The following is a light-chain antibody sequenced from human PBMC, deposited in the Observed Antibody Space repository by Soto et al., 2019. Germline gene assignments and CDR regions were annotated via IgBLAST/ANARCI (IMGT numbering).Light chain of an antibody. Sequence: EIVLTQSPGTLSLSPGERATLSCRASQSVSSSYLAWYQQKPGQAPRLLIYGASSRATGIPDRFSSSGSVTDFTLTIRILEHEDVEVYYCQPYAGSPYTFGQRAKLQF. J-gene: IGKJ2*01. CDR1: QSVSSSY. CDR2: GAS. CDR3: QPYAGSPYT. V-gene: IGKV3-20*01.